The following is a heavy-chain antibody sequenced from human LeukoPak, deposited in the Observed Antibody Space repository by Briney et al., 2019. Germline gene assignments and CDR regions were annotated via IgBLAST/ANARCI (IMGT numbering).Heavy chain of an antibody. CDR3: ARCVGSGCYCPFDY. CDR1: GGSISSSSYY. V-gene: IGHV4-39*01. J-gene: IGHJ4*02. D-gene: IGHD3-10*01. CDR2: IYYSGST. Sequence: SETLSLTCTVSGGSISSSSYYWGWIRQPPGKGLEWIGSIYYSGSTYYNPSFKSRVTISVDTSKSQFSLKLSSVTAADTAVYYCARCVGSGCYCPFDYWGQGTLVTVSS.